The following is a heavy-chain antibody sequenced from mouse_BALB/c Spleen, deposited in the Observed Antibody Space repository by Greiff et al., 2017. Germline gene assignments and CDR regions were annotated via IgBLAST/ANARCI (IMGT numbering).Heavy chain of an antibody. CDR1: GYTFTSYW. Sequence: QVQLQQPGAELVRPGASVKLSCKASGYTFTSYWINWVKQRPGQGLEWIGNIYPSDSYTNYNQKFKDKATLTVDKSSSTAYMQLSSPTSEDSAVYYCTRSGYGNYVAMDYWGQGTSVTVSS. D-gene: IGHD2-1*01. J-gene: IGHJ4*01. CDR3: TRSGYGNYVAMDY. V-gene: IGHV1-69*02. CDR2: IYPSDSYT.